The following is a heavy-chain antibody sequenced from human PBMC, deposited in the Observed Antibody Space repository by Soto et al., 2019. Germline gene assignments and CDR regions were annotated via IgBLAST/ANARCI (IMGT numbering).Heavy chain of an antibody. V-gene: IGHV1-8*01. Sequence: ASVKVSCKASGYTFTSYDINWVRQATGQGLEWMGWMNPNSGNTGYAQKFQGRVTMTRNTSISTAYMELSSLRSEDTAVYYCGGSSSSVGGHYYYGMDVWGQGTTVTVSS. CDR1: GYTFTSYD. CDR3: GGSSSSVGGHYYYGMDV. J-gene: IGHJ6*02. D-gene: IGHD6-6*01. CDR2: MNPNSGNT.